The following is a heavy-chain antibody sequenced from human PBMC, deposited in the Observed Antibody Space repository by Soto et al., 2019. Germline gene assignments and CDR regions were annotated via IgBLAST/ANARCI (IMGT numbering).Heavy chain of an antibody. CDR3: AREVRAAAGRNWLDP. CDR2: ISAYNGNT. D-gene: IGHD6-13*01. V-gene: IGHV1-18*01. Sequence: ASXKVSCKASGYTFTSYGISWVRQAPGQGLEWMGWISAYNGNTNYAQKLQGRVTMTTDTSTSTAYMELRSLRSDDTAVYYCAREVRAAAGRNWLDPWGQGTLVTVS. J-gene: IGHJ5*02. CDR1: GYTFTSYG.